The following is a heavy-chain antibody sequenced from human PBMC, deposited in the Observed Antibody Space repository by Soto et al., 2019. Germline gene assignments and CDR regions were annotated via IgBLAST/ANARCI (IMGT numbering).Heavy chain of an antibody. CDR3: ARNPIELDSGHGEGWFDP. CDR1: GFTFSSYA. D-gene: IGHD5-12*01. V-gene: IGHV3-30-3*01. J-gene: IGHJ5*02. CDR2: ISYDGSNK. Sequence: GGSLRLSCAASGFTFSSYAMHWVRQAPGKGLEWVAVISYDGSNKYYADSVKGRFTISRDNSKNTLYLQMNSLRAEDTAVYYCARNPIELDSGHGEGWFDPWGQGTLVTVSS.